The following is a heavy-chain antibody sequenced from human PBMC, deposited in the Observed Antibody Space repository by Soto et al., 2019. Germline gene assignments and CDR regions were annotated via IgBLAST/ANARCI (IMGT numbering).Heavy chain of an antibody. CDR2: IYYNGDT. CDR3: ARDRGDGRFFDS. CDR1: GGSLSNNY. V-gene: IGHV4-59*01. J-gene: IGHJ4*02. Sequence: PSETLSLTCTVSGGSLSNNYWSWIRQPPGRGLEWIGYIYYNGDTSYNPSLRSRVTISVDTSKNQFSVRLSSVTAADTAVYFCARDRGDGRFFDSWGQGTLVTVS.